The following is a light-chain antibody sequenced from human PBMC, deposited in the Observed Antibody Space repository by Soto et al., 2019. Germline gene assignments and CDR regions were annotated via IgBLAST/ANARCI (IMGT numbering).Light chain of an antibody. CDR3: QQYGSSPALT. J-gene: IGKJ4*01. CDR1: ERVSSS. CDR2: GAS. V-gene: IGKV3-20*01. Sequence: EIVLTQSPGTLSLSPGERATLSCRASERVSSSLAWYQQKPGQAPRLLIYGASSRATGIPDRFSGSGSGTDFALTISRLEPEDFAVYYCQQYGSSPALTFGGGTRWIS.